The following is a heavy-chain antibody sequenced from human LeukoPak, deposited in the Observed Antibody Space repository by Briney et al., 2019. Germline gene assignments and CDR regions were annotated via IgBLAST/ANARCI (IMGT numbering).Heavy chain of an antibody. CDR1: GGSISSGGYY. CDR3: ARESMGTTSFDH. J-gene: IGHJ4*02. V-gene: IGHV4-30-2*01. Sequence: PSETLSLTCTVSGGSISSGGYYWSWIWQPPGKGLEWIGYIYHGGSTYYKSSLESRVTISVDSSKKQFSLKLSSVTAADTAVYYCARESMGTTSFDHWGQGTLVTVSS. D-gene: IGHD1-7*01. CDR2: IYHGGST.